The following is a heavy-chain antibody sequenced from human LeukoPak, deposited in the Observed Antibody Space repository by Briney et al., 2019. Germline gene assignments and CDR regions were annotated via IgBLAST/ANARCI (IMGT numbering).Heavy chain of an antibody. D-gene: IGHD6-13*01. Sequence: SETLSLTCAVSGYSISSGYYWGWIRQPPGKGLEWIGSIYHSGSTYYNPSLESRVTISVDTSKNQFSLKLSSVTAADTAVYYCARGIAAAGNRVWSYYYYYMDVWGKGTTVTVSS. J-gene: IGHJ6*03. CDR2: IYHSGST. V-gene: IGHV4-38-2*01. CDR1: GYSISSGYY. CDR3: ARGIAAAGNRVWSYYYYYMDV.